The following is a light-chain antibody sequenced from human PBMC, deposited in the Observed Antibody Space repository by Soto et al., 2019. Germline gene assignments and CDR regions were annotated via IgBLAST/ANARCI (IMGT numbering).Light chain of an antibody. CDR3: QSYDSSLSGSWV. Sequence: QSVLTQPPSVSGAPGQRVTISCTGSSSNSGAGYDVHWYQQLPGTAPKLLIYGNSNRPSGVPDRFSGSKSGTSASLAITGLQAEDEADYYCQSYDSSLSGSWVFGGGTKVTVL. V-gene: IGLV1-40*01. CDR2: GNS. CDR1: SSNSGAGYD. J-gene: IGLJ3*02.